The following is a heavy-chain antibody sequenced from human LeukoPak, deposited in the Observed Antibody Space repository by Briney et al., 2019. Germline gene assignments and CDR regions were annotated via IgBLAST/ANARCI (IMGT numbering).Heavy chain of an antibody. D-gene: IGHD3-22*01. CDR1: GFTFSSYA. Sequence: QTGGSLRLSCAASGFTFSSYAMSWVRKAPGKGLEWVSAISGSGGSTYYADSVKGRFTISRDNSKNTLYLQMNSLRAEDTAVYYCAKGWTMIAKYYFDYWGQGTLVTVSS. CDR2: ISGSGGST. V-gene: IGHV3-23*01. CDR3: AKGWTMIAKYYFDY. J-gene: IGHJ4*02.